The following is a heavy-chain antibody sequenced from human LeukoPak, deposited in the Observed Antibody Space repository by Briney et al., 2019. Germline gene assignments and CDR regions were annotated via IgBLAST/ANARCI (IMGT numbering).Heavy chain of an antibody. CDR2: IYSGGST. CDR1: GFTLSSNY. CDR3: ARDPRIPRYFDWPTGMEV. J-gene: IGHJ6*02. V-gene: IGHV3-66*01. D-gene: IGHD3-9*01. Sequence: GGSLRLSCAASGFTLSSNYMSWVRQAPGKGLEWVSVIYSGGSTYYSDSVKGGFTISRNNSKNTLYLQMNSLRAKATPVYYFARDPRIPRYFDWPTGMEVWGQGTTVTVSS.